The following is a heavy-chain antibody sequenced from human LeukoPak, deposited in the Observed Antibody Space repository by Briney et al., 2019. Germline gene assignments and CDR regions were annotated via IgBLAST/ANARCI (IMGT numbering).Heavy chain of an antibody. Sequence: QTGGSLRLSCAASGFTFSSYDMHWVRQPTGKGLEWVSAIATAGDTFYSGSVKGRFTISRENVKNSLYLQMNSLSVGDTALYFCTRGGRDGFDIWGQGTLVTVSS. V-gene: IGHV3-13*01. CDR1: GFTFSSYD. J-gene: IGHJ3*02. CDR3: TRGGRDGFDI. D-gene: IGHD2-15*01. CDR2: IATAGDT.